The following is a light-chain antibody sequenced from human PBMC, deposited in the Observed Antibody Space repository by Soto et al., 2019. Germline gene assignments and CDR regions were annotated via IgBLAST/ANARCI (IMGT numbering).Light chain of an antibody. Sequence: QSALTQPASVSGSPGQSITISCTGTSSDVGGYNYVSWYRQYPGKAPKMMINEVSNRPSGISNRFSGSKSGNTASLTISGLQPEDEADYYCCSYTSSRTLVFGGGTKLTVL. CDR2: EVS. V-gene: IGLV2-14*01. CDR1: SSDVGGYNY. J-gene: IGLJ3*02. CDR3: CSYTSSRTLV.